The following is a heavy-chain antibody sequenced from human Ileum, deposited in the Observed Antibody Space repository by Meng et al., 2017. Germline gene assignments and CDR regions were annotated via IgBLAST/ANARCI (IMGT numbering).Heavy chain of an antibody. CDR2: ISSGGSA. D-gene: IGHD3-22*01. CDR1: GFTVSYNY. CDR3: ARGLEYYDSRGHLGRYFDS. Sequence: EVHLVEFGGNLVQPGGSLRLSCVASGFTVSYNYMNWVRQAPGKGLEWVSVISSGGSASYADSVKGRFTISRDISKNTLYLQMNSLRAEDTAVYYCARGLEYYDSRGHLGRYFDSWGQGTLVTVSS. V-gene: IGHV3-66*01. J-gene: IGHJ4*02.